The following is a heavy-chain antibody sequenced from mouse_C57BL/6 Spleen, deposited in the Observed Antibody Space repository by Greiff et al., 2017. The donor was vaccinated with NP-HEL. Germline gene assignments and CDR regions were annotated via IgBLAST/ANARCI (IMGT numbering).Heavy chain of an antibody. V-gene: IGHV1-50*01. CDR1: GYTFTSYW. Sequence: QVQLQQPGAELVKPGASVKLSCKASGYTFTSYWMQWVKQRPGQGLEWIGEIDPSDSYTNYNQKFKGKATLTVDTSSSTAYMQLSSLTSEDSAVYYCERRRLPPYYYAMDYWGQGTSVTVSA. J-gene: IGHJ4*01. CDR3: ERRRLPPYYYAMDY. D-gene: IGHD2-2*01. CDR2: IDPSDSYT.